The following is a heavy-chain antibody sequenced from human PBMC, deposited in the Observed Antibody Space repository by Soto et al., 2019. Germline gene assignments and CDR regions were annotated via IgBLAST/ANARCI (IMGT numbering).Heavy chain of an antibody. D-gene: IGHD2-15*01. CDR1: GYTFTSYG. V-gene: IGHV1-18*01. Sequence: ASVKVSCKASGYTFTSYGISWVRQAPGQGLERMGWISAYNGNTNYAQKLQGRVTMTTDTSTSTAYMELRSVRSDDTAVYYWAIAGWRGGSCYDFSGQGTLVTVSS. J-gene: IGHJ4*02. CDR3: AIAGWRGGSCYDF. CDR2: ISAYNGNT.